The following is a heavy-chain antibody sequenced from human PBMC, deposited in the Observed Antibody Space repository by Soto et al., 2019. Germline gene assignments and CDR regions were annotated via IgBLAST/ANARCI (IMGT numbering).Heavy chain of an antibody. D-gene: IGHD1-26*01. V-gene: IGHV4-30-2*01. CDR1: GGSISSGDYS. J-gene: IGHJ4*02. CDR3: ARALGRSIYFDY. CDR2: IYHSGST. Sequence: TLSLTCTVSGGSISSGDYSWSWIRQPPGKGLEWIGYIYHSGSTYYNPSLKSRVTISVDRSKNQFSLKLSSVTAADTAVYYCARALGRSIYFDYWGQGTLVTVSS.